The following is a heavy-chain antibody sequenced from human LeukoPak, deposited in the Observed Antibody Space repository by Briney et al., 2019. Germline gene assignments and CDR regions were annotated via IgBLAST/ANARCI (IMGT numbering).Heavy chain of an antibody. CDR1: GGSISSGGYY. D-gene: IGHD3-16*01. J-gene: IGHJ4*02. CDR2: IYYSGST. CDR3: ARERGGVIDY. Sequence: SQTLSLTCTVSGGSISSGGYYWNWMRQHPGKGLEWIGYIYYSGSTYYNPSLKSRVTISVDTSKNQFTLRLSSVTAADTAVYYCARERGGVIDYWGQGTLVTVSS. V-gene: IGHV4-31*03.